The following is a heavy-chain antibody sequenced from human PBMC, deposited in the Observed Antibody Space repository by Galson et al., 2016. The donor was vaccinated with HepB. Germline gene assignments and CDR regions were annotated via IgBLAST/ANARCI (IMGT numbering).Heavy chain of an antibody. V-gene: IGHV4-34*01. CDR3: ARRSTSAIDY. J-gene: IGHJ4*02. CDR1: GGSFSGYY. CDR2: MNHRGIT. Sequence: SLTCAVYGGSFSGYYWSWIRQPPGKGLEWIGEMNHRGITNYNPSLKSRVTISVDTSKNQLSLKLSSVTAADTAVYFCARRSTSAIDYWGQGTLVTVSA. D-gene: IGHD1-26*01.